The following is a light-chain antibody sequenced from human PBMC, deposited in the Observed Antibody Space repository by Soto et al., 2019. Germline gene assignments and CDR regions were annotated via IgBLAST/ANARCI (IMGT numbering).Light chain of an antibody. CDR3: TSLTTSTTMK. CDR1: SSDVGGYNY. CDR2: DVN. Sequence: QSALTQPASVSGSPGQSITISCTGTSSDVGGYNYVSWYQQHPGKAPKLMIYDVNIRPSGVSNRFSGSKSGNTASLTISGLQAEDEADYYCTSLTTSTTMKFGGGTKLTVL. V-gene: IGLV2-14*01. J-gene: IGLJ2*01.